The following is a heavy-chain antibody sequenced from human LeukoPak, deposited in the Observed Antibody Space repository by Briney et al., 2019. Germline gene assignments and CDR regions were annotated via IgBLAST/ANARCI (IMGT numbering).Heavy chain of an antibody. D-gene: IGHD6-13*01. CDR2: IYTGGSI. CDR1: GFTFSSYW. V-gene: IGHV3-66*01. J-gene: IGHJ5*02. Sequence: GGSLRLSCAASGFTFSSYWMSWVRQAPGKGLEWVSVIYTGGSIYYADSVKGRFTISRDNAKNSLYLQMNSLRAEDTAVYYCARDRWGQQSGPFDPWGQGTLVTVSS. CDR3: ARDRWGQQSGPFDP.